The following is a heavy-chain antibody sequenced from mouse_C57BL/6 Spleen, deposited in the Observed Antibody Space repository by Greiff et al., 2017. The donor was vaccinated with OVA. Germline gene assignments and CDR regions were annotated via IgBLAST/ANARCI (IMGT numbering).Heavy chain of an antibody. Sequence: VQLQQPGAELVRPGSSVKLSCKASRYTFTSSWMDWVKQRPGQGLEWIGNIYPSDSETHYNQKFKDKATLTVDKSSSTAYMQLSSLTSEDSAVYYCARTGKEGFACWGQGTLVTVSA. V-gene: IGHV1-61*01. D-gene: IGHD4-1*01. CDR1: RYTFTSSW. CDR2: IYPSDSET. J-gene: IGHJ3*01. CDR3: ARTGKEGFAC.